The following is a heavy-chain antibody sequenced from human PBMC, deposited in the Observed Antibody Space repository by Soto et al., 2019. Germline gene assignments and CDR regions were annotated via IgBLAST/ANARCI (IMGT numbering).Heavy chain of an antibody. CDR3: AKVGYCSGGSCRYYYYYGMDV. J-gene: IGHJ6*02. Sequence: PGGSLRLSCAASGFTFSSYAMSWVRQAPGKGLEWVSAISGSGGSTYYADSVKGRFTISRDNSKNTLYLQMNSLRAEDTAVYYCAKVGYCSGGSCRYYYYYGMDVWGQGTTVTVS. CDR2: ISGSGGST. V-gene: IGHV3-23*01. CDR1: GFTFSSYA. D-gene: IGHD2-15*01.